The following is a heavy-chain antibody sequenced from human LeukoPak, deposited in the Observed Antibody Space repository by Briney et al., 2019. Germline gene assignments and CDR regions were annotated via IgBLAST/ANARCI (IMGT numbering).Heavy chain of an antibody. J-gene: IGHJ4*02. Sequence: PGGSLRLSCAASGFAFNSYAMYWVRQAPGKGLEWMSGIFGSGGSAHYADSVKGRFTISRDNSKNTVFLQMNSLKTEDTAVYYCGKTTVGYSSGRFPGRPVDYWGQGTLVTVSS. CDR2: IFGSGGSA. D-gene: IGHD3-22*01. CDR3: GKTTVGYSSGRFPGRPVDY. CDR1: GFAFNSYA. V-gene: IGHV3-23*01.